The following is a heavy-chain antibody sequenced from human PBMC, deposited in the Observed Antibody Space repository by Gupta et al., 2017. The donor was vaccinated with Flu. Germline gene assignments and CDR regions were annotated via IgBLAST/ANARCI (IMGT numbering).Heavy chain of an antibody. CDR1: GGSISSYY. Sequence: QVQLQESGPGLVKPSETLSLTCTVSGGSISSYYWSWIRQPPGKGLEWIGYIYYSGSTNYNPSLKSRVTISVDTSKNQFSLKLSSVTAADTAVYYCASSIAAAGPPGFYFDYWGQGTLVTVSS. CDR2: IYYSGST. V-gene: IGHV4-59*01. D-gene: IGHD6-13*01. CDR3: ASSIAAAGPPGFYFDY. J-gene: IGHJ4*02.